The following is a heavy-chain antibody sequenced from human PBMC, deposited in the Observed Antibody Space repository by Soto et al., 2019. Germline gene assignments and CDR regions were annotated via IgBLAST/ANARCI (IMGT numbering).Heavy chain of an antibody. D-gene: IGHD2-21*02. Sequence: VASVKVSCKASGYTFTTYYMHWLRQARGQGLEWMGIITPSSGSTRYEQKFQDRVTMTRDTSTSTVYMELSSLRSEDTAVYYRARAVSTKTAPIDYWGQGTLVTVSS. V-gene: IGHV1-46*01. CDR1: GYTFTTYY. CDR2: ITPSSGST. CDR3: ARAVSTKTAPIDY. J-gene: IGHJ4*02.